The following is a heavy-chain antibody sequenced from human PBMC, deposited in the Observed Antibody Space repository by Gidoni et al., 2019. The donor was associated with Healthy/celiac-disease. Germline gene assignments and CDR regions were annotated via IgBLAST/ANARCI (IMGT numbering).Heavy chain of an antibody. CDR1: VGTFSSYA. CDR3: ARAHCSSTSCARAAAGGRYYYGMDV. V-gene: IGHV1-69*01. CDR2: IITIFGTA. Sequence: QVQLVRSGAEVKKPGSSVKVSCQASVGTFSSYAISWVRQAPVQGLEWLGGIITIFGTANYAQKFQGRVTITADESTSTAYMELSSLRSEDTAVYYCARAHCSSTSCARAAAGGRYYYGMDVWGQGTTVTVSS. D-gene: IGHD2-2*01. J-gene: IGHJ6*02.